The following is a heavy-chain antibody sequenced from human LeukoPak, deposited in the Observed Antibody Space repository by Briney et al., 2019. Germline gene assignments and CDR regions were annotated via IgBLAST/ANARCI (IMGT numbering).Heavy chain of an antibody. CDR3: AKALAETGIEGYLDD. Sequence: GRSLRLSCAASGFTFSSYGMHWVRQAPGKGLEWVAVISNDGSNINYADTVKGRFSMSRDNSKNTLYLQMNSLRTEDTAVYYCAKALAETGIEGYLDDWGRGTLVTVSS. CDR2: ISNDGSNI. V-gene: IGHV3-30*18. D-gene: IGHD1-1*01. J-gene: IGHJ4*02. CDR1: GFTFSSYG.